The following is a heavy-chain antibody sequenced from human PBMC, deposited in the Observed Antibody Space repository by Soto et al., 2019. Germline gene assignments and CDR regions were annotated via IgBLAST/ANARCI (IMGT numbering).Heavy chain of an antibody. J-gene: IGHJ4*02. D-gene: IGHD2-8*02. CDR3: ARGLRYCTGGYYYQQFDY. CDR2: ISEDSSNE. V-gene: IGHV3-30-3*01. CDR1: GFIFHTYA. Sequence: QVQLVESGGGVVQPGTSLRLSCAASGFIFHTYAVHWVRQAPGKGLEWVAVISEDSSNEYFADSVRGRFTISRDNSRNTQYLQMNSLRAEDTAVYYCARGLRYCTGGYYYQQFDYWGQGTLVTVSS.